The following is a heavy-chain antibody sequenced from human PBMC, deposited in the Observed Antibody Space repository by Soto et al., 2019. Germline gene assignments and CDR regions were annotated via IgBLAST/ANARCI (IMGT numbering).Heavy chain of an antibody. V-gene: IGHV4-34*01. D-gene: IGHD3-16*01. Sequence: PSETLSLTSGFYGCFRSASYWTLIRPPPGKGLEWIGEINHVGGTNYNPSLKSRVTMSVDTSQNQFSLRLISVTAADTAMYFCVRIRYQLPSSVLWLDLWGQGTPVTVSS. CDR1: GCFRSASY. J-gene: IGHJ5*02. CDR2: INHVGGT. CDR3: VRIRYQLPSSVLWLDL.